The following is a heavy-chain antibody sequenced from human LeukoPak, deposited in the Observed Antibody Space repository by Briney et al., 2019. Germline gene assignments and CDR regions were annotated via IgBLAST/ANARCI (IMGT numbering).Heavy chain of an antibody. CDR2: IYYSGSA. Sequence: SETLSLSCTVSGGSVSSGSYYWSCIRQPPGKGLEWIGYIYYSGSAKYNPSLNSRVTISVDTTKNQNSLKLTSVNAADTAVYYCARGFGDWGLSWFDPWGQGTLVTVSS. J-gene: IGHJ5*02. CDR1: GGSVSSGSYY. CDR3: ARGFGDWGLSWFDP. D-gene: IGHD3-10*01. V-gene: IGHV4-61*01.